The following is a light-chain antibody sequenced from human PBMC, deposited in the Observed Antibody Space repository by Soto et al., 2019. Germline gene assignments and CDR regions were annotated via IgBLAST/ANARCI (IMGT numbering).Light chain of an antibody. J-gene: IGKJ3*01. Sequence: AIQMTQSRSSLSASVGDRVTITCRASQGIRNDLGWYQQKPGQAPKLLIFAASSLQVGVPSRFSGSGSGTDFTLTISSLKHEDFATYYCLQNSDYTPTFGPGTKVDIK. CDR1: QGIRND. CDR2: AAS. V-gene: IGKV1-6*01. CDR3: LQNSDYTPT.